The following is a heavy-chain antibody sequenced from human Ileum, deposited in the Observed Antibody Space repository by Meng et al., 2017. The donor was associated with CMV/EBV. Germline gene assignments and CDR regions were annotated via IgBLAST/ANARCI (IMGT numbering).Heavy chain of an antibody. CDR3: ARDYYGSGTYSYLFDY. CDR2: TYYRSKWYN. V-gene: IGHV6-1*01. J-gene: IGHJ4*02. CDR1: GDSVSSNTVA. Sequence: QTRSLTGAISGDSVSSNTVAWNWIRQSPSRGLEYLGRTYYRSKWYNDYAVSVKGRIGINPDTSKNQFSLQLNSVTPEDTAVYYCARDYYGSGTYSYLFDYWGQGTLVTVSS. D-gene: IGHD3-10*01.